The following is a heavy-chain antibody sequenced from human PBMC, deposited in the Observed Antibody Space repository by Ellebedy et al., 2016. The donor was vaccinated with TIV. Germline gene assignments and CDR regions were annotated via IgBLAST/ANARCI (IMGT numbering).Heavy chain of an antibody. Sequence: SETLSLTXTVSGGSISSSSYYWGWIRQPPGKGLEWIGSIYYSGSTYYNPSLKSRVTISVDTSKNQFSLKLSSVTAADTAVYYCARGDNNGWLGRRPFDIWGQGTMVTVSS. V-gene: IGHV4-39*07. J-gene: IGHJ3*02. CDR2: IYYSGST. D-gene: IGHD6-19*01. CDR3: ARGDNNGWLGRRPFDI. CDR1: GGSISSSSYY.